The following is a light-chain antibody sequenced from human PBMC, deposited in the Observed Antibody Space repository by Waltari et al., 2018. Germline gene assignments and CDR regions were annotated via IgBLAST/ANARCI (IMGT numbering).Light chain of an antibody. CDR1: TSDVGGYDY. Sequence: QSALTQPGSVSGAPGQSITISCTGTTSDVGGYDYVSWDQHYPGEAPKLILYDVANRPSAVAKRFSGSKSGSTASLTISGLQAEDEALYYCTSKTTSNTLVFGGGTKVTVL. CDR2: DVA. J-gene: IGLJ3*02. CDR3: TSKTTSNTLV. V-gene: IGLV2-14*03.